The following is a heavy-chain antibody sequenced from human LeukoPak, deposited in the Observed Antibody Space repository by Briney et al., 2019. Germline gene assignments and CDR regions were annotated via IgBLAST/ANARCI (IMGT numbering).Heavy chain of an antibody. D-gene: IGHD1-26*01. CDR3: ARVPWWELGESRFDP. Sequence: PGGSLRLSCAASGFTVSSSYMSWVRQAPGKGLEWVSVIYSGGSTYYADSVKGRFTISRDNSKNTLYLQMNSLRAEDTAVYYCARVPWWELGESRFDPWGQGTLVTVSS. V-gene: IGHV3-66*01. CDR1: GFTVSSSY. CDR2: IYSGGST. J-gene: IGHJ5*02.